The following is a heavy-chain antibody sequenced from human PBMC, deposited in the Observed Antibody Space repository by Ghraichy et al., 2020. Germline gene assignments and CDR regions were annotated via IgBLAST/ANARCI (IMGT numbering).Heavy chain of an antibody. J-gene: IGHJ3*02. V-gene: IGHV3-23*01. CDR3: AKYATDYYDSNDAFDI. CDR1: GFTFSSYA. D-gene: IGHD3-22*01. Sequence: GGSLRLSCAASGFTFSSYAMSWVRQAPGKGLEWVSAISGSGGSTYYADSVKGRFTISRDNSKNTLYLQMNSLRAEDTAVYYCAKYATDYYDSNDAFDIWGQGTMVTVSS. CDR2: ISGSGGST.